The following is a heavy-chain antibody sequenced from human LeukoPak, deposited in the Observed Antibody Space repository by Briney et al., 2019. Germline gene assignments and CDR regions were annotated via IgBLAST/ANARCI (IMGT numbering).Heavy chain of an antibody. D-gene: IGHD5-24*01. CDR1: GYTFTSYD. V-gene: IGHV1-8*03. CDR2: MNPNSGNT. CDR3: ARGRGMATDAFDI. Sequence: ASVKVPCKASGYTFTSYDINWVRQATGQGLEWMGWMNPNSGNTGYAQKFQGRVTITRNTSISTAYMELSSLRSEDTAVYYCARGRGMATDAFDIWGQGTMVTVSS. J-gene: IGHJ3*02.